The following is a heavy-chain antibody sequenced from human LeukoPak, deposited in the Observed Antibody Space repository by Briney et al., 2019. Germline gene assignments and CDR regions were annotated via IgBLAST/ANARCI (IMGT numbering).Heavy chain of an antibody. Sequence: PSETLSLTCTVSGGSISGYYWSWIRQPPGKGLEYMGYIYYSGSTDYNPSLESRITISVDTSKNQFSPKLSSVTAADTAVYYCARHYYDSSGYYYFDYWGQGTLVTVSS. CDR2: IYYSGST. J-gene: IGHJ4*02. V-gene: IGHV4-59*08. CDR3: ARHYYDSSGYYYFDY. CDR1: GGSISGYY. D-gene: IGHD3-22*01.